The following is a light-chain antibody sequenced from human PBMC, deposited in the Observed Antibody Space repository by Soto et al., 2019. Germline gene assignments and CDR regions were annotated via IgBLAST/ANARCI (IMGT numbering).Light chain of an antibody. CDR1: QTISSW. CDR3: QHYNSYSEA. Sequence: DIQMTQSPSTLSGSVGDRVTITCRAIQTISSWLAWYQQKPGKAPKLLIYKASTLKSGVPSSFRGSGSGTDFTFTLSSLQPDDFATYYCQHYNSYSEAFGQGPKVELK. V-gene: IGKV1-5*03. J-gene: IGKJ1*01. CDR2: KAS.